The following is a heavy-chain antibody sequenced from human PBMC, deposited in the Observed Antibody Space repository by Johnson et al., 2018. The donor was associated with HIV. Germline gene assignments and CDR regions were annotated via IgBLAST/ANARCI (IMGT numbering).Heavy chain of an antibody. Sequence: VQLVESGGGLVKPGGSLRLSCAASGFTFSSYWMSWVRQAPGKGLEWVANIKQDGSEKYNVDSVKGRFIISRDNAKNSLYLQMNSLRAEDTAVYYCARAVDILAGPDALDIWGQGTLVTVSS. CDR3: ARAVDILAGPDALDI. J-gene: IGHJ3*02. D-gene: IGHD3-9*01. CDR2: IKQDGSEK. V-gene: IGHV3-7*04. CDR1: GFTFSSYW.